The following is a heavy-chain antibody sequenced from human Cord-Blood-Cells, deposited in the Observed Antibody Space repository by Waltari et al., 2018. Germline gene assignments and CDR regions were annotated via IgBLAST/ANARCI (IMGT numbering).Heavy chain of an antibody. CDR1: GGTFSRYA. CDR2: IIPIFGTA. J-gene: IGHJ4*02. V-gene: IGHV1-69*01. Sequence: QVQLVQSGAEVKKPGSSVKVSCKASGGTFSRYAISWVRQAPGQGLEWMGGIIPIFGTANYAQKFQGRVTITADDSTSTAYMELSSLRSEDTAVYYCARSRDYYDSSGFDYWGQGTLVTVSS. D-gene: IGHD3-22*01. CDR3: ARSRDYYDSSGFDY.